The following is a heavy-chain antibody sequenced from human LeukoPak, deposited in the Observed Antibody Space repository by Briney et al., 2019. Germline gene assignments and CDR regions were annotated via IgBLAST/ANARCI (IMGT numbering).Heavy chain of an antibody. CDR1: GGSISNDY. CDR2: FHHSGSS. D-gene: IGHD3-10*01. V-gene: IGHV4-59*01. CDR3: ARDIKGYGSGSYFGYYYYMDV. Sequence: SETLSLTCTVSGGSISNDYWSWIRQSPGKGLEWLGDFHHSGSSNNNPSLKSRVTMSVDKAKNQFSLKLTSVTAADTAVYYCARDIKGYGSGSYFGYYYYMDVWGKGTTVTISS. J-gene: IGHJ6*03.